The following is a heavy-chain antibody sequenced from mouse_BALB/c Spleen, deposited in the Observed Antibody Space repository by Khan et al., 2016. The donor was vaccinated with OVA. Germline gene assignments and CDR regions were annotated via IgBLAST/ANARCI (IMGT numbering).Heavy chain of an antibody. CDR2: ISYIGRT. CDR1: GYSITSAYA. D-gene: IGHD1-1*01. Sequence: EVKLLESGPGLVKPSQSLSLTCTVTGYSITSAYAWNWIRQFPGNKLEWMGSISYIGRTSYNPSLTSLLSITRDPSKNQYCLQLNCGTTDDTSTYSGVCSCTSTSVVATYFDYWGQGTTLTVSA. CDR3: VCSCTSTSVVATYFDY. J-gene: IGHJ2*01. V-gene: IGHV3-2*02.